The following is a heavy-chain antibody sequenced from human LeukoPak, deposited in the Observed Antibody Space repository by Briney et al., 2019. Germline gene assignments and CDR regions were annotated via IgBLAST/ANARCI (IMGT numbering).Heavy chain of an antibody. D-gene: IGHD2-21*01. V-gene: IGHV2-5*01. J-gene: IGHJ3*02. Sequence: SGPTLVNPTQPLTLTCTFSGFSLRTSGVGVGWIRQPPAKALEWLALLYWNDDKRYTPSPKSRLTITKDTSKNQVVLTMTNMDPVDTATYYCAHRAILFRAFDSWGQGTMSTVSS. CDR1: GFSLRTSGVG. CDR2: LYWNDDK. CDR3: AHRAILFRAFDS.